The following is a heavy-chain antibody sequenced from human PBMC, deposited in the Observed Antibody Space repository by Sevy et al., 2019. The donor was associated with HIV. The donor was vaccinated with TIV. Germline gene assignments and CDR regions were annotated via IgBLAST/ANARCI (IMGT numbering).Heavy chain of an antibody. CDR1: GYSFTSYW. Sequence: ESLKISCKGSGYSFTSYWIGWVRQMPGKGLEWMGIIYPGDSDTSYSPSFQGQVTISADKSISTAYLQWSSLKASDTAMYYCARQSDIVVVPAAIEAFDIWGQGTMVTVSS. CDR2: IYPGDSDT. J-gene: IGHJ3*02. CDR3: ARQSDIVVVPAAIEAFDI. D-gene: IGHD2-2*01. V-gene: IGHV5-51*01.